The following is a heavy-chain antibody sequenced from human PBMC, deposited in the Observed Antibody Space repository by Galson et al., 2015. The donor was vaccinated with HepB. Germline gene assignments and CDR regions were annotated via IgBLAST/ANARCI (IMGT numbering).Heavy chain of an antibody. CDR3: AKFGPLETPFPNSGDIVVVPAAKVAFDI. D-gene: IGHD2-2*01. V-gene: IGHV3-23*01. CDR1: GFTFSSYA. CDR2: ISGSGGST. Sequence: SLRLSCAASGFTFSSYAMSWVRQAPGKGLEWVSAISGSGGSTYYADSVKGRFTISRDNSKNTLYLQLNSLRAEDTAVYYCAKFGPLETPFPNSGDIVVVPAAKVAFDIWGQGTMVTVSS. J-gene: IGHJ3*02.